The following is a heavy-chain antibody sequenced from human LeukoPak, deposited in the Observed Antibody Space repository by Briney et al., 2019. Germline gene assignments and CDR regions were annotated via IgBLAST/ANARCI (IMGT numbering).Heavy chain of an antibody. CDR3: ARDEYFGSTGSDAFDI. CDR1: GFTFSSYA. J-gene: IGHJ3*02. Sequence: GGSLRLSCAASGFTFSSYAMHWVRQAPGKGLEWVAVISYDGSKKYYADSVKGRFTISRDNAKNTLYLQMNSLRAEDTAVYFCARDEYFGSTGSDAFDIWGQGTMVTVSS. D-gene: IGHD3-22*01. V-gene: IGHV3-30-3*01. CDR2: ISYDGSKK.